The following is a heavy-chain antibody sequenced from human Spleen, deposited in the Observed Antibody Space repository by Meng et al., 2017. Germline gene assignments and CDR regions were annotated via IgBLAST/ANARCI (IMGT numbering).Heavy chain of an antibody. CDR2: IDPRSGDT. V-gene: IGHV1-2*06. CDR1: AYTFTAYW. D-gene: IGHD2-8*01. J-gene: IGHJ4*02. CDR3: TRTLLYDHYFDF. Sequence: ASVKVSCKPSAYTFTAYWLHWVRQAPGQGLDWMGRIDPRSGDTQYAQKFQGRVTMTRDTSINTAYMELSSLRSDDTAVYYCTRTLLYDHYFDFWGQGSLVTVSS.